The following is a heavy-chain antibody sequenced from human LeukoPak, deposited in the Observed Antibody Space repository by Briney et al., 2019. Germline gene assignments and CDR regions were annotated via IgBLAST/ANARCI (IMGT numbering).Heavy chain of an antibody. V-gene: IGHV3-30*04. CDR1: GFTFSTYS. Sequence: PGGSLSHSFTVSGFTFSTYSMHWLRQSPGKGLEWVTVISDDGGRKYYTDSVKGRFTISRDNSKNTLYLQMNSLRAEDTAVYYCAKHYGDCRNWFDPWAQRALLTVSS. CDR2: ISDDGGRK. CDR3: AKHYGDCRNWFDP. J-gene: IGHJ5*02. D-gene: IGHD4-17*01.